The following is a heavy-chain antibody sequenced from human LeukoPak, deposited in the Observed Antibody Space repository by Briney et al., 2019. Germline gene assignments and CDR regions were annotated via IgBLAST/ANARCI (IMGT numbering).Heavy chain of an antibody. CDR1: GESFSGNF. CDR3: ARVDFWSGYYNFDY. CDR2: IDNNGIT. D-gene: IGHD3-3*01. J-gene: IGHJ4*02. Sequence: SETLSLTCAVSGESFSGNFWTWIRQSPGKGLEWIGEIDNNGITNYNPSLKSRVTMSVDTTRKRFSLRLTSVTAADTAVYYCARVDFWSGYYNFDYWGQGTLVTVSS. V-gene: IGHV4-34*01.